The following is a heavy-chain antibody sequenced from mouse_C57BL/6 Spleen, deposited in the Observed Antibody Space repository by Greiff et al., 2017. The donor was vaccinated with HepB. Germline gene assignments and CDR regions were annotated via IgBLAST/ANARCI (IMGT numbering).Heavy chain of an antibody. D-gene: IGHD1-1*01. V-gene: IGHV7-1*01. CDR1: GFTFSDFY. Sequence: EVMLVESGGGLVQSGRSLRLSCATSGFTFSDFYMEWVRQAPGTGLEWIAASRNKANDYTTEYSASVKGRFIVSRDTSQSILYLQMNALRAEDTAIYYCARDGAYYGSSYGYWYFDVWGTGTTVTVSS. CDR3: ARDGAYYGSSYGYWYFDV. J-gene: IGHJ1*03. CDR2: SRNKANDYTT.